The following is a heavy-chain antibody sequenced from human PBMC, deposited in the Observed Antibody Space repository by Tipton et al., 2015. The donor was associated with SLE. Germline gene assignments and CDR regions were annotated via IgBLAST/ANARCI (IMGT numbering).Heavy chain of an antibody. CDR3: ARGSVVADDY. CDR1: GGSLSGYY. CDR2: INDSGAI. V-gene: IGHV4-34*01. J-gene: IGHJ4*02. Sequence: TLSLTCTVSGGSLSGYYWSWIRQPPGKGLEWIGEINDSGAIKSNPSLKSRVNISVDTSKNQLSLKLTSVTAADTAVYYCARGSVVADDYWGQGTLVTVSS. D-gene: IGHD2-15*01.